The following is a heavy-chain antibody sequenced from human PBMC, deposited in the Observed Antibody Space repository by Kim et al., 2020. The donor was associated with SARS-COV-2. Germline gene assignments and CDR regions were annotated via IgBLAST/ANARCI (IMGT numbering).Heavy chain of an antibody. CDR2: ISYDGRNK. CDR1: GFSFSFSSYA. V-gene: IGHV3-30*04. D-gene: IGHD6-19*01. J-gene: IGHJ4*02. CDR3: VSRPYNSGWYGFDY. Sequence: GGSLRLSCGASGFSFSFSSYAMHWVRQAPGKGLEWVAVISYDGRNKYYADSVKGRFTISRDNSQNTLYLQMNSLSAEDTAVYYCVSRPYNSGWYGFDYWGQGTLVSVSS.